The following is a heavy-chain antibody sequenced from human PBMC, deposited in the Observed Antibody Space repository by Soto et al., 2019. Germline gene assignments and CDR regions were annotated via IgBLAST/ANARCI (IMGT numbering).Heavy chain of an antibody. V-gene: IGHV3-15*01. D-gene: IGHD3-22*01. Sequence: EVQLVESGGGLVKPGESLRLSCAGSGFTFSNPWMSWVRQAPGKGLEWVGRVKSKSDGGTTDYAAPVKGRFSISRDDSKNTLYLQINSLKTEDTAVYYCTSVYDSSGYFPDYWGQGTLVTVSS. CDR1: GFTFSNPW. CDR3: TSVYDSSGYFPDY. CDR2: VKSKSDGGTT. J-gene: IGHJ4*02.